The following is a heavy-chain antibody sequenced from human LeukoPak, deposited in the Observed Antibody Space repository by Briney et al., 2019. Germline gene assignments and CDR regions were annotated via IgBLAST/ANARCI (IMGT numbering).Heavy chain of an antibody. V-gene: IGHV3-74*01. J-gene: IGHJ4*02. CDR2: INTDGSST. CDR1: GFTFSSYW. CDR3: ARDTHDNSGYYYGPFDY. Sequence: GGSLRLSCAASGFTFSSYWMHWIRQAPGKGLVWVSRINTDGSSTSYADSVKGRFTISRDNAKNTLYLQMNSLRAEDTAVYYCARDTHDNSGYYYGPFDYWGQGTLVTVSS. D-gene: IGHD3-22*01.